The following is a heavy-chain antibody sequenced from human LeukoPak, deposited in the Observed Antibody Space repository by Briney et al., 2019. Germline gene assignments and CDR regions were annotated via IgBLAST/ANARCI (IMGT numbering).Heavy chain of an antibody. CDR2: LSASGGTT. CDR1: GFSFTTYA. V-gene: IGHV3-23*01. D-gene: IGHD2-2*01. CDR3: AKLPREYCSSTSCPNWFDT. J-gene: IGHJ5*02. Sequence: GGSLRLSCSASGFSFTTYAMTWVRQAPGKGLEWVSALSASGGTTYYADSVKGRFTTSRDNSKNTLYLQMNSLRAEDTAVYYCAKLPREYCSSTSCPNWFDTWGQGTLVTVSS.